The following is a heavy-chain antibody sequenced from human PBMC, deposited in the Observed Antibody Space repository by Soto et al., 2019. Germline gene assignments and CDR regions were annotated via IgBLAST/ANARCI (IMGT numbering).Heavy chain of an antibody. J-gene: IGHJ4*02. Sequence: SETLSLTCTVSGGSISSYYWSWIRQPPGKGLEWIGYIYYSGSTNYNPSLKSRVTISVDTSRNQFSLNLFSVTAADTAVYYCASGGGFCINGVCYSYFDYWGQGTPVTVSS. CDR2: IYYSGST. CDR1: GGSISSYY. V-gene: IGHV4-59*12. D-gene: IGHD2-8*01. CDR3: ASGGGFCINGVCYSYFDY.